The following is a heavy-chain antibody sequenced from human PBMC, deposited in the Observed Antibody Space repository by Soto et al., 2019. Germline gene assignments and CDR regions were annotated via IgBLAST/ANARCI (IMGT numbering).Heavy chain of an antibody. J-gene: IGHJ4*02. CDR1: GFTFSDSA. D-gene: IGHD3-22*01. CDR2: IRSNANNFAT. CDR3: TRRSEYDSGGYYYAYDY. V-gene: IGHV3-73*02. Sequence: EVQVVESGGGLVQPGGSLTLSCAASGFTFSDSAMHWVRQASGKGLEWLGRIRSNANNFATAYAASVKGRFTISRDDAKNTVYLQMNSLNSEDTAVYYCTRRSEYDSGGYYYAYDYWGQGTRVTVSS.